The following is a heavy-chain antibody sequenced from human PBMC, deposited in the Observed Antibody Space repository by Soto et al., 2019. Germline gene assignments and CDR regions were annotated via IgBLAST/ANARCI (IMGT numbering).Heavy chain of an antibody. J-gene: IGHJ4*02. CDR2: ISPDGSNT. V-gene: IGHV3-74*01. CDR3: ARDNWESY. D-gene: IGHD7-27*01. CDR1: GFTFSNYW. Sequence: EVQLVESGGGLVQPGGSLRLSCVASGFTFSNYWMHWVRQAPGKGLVWVSRISPDGSNTNYADSVKGRFTISRDNAKNTVYLQMNSLRADDTALYYCARDNWESYWGQGTLVTVSS.